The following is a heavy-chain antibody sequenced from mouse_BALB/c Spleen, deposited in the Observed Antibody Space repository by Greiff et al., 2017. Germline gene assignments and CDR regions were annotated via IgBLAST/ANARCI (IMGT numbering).Heavy chain of an antibody. D-gene: IGHD2-3*01. Sequence: EVKLMESGPSLVKPSQTLSLTCSVTGDSITSGYWNWIRKFPGNKLEYMGYISYSGSTYYNPSLKSRISITRDTSKNQYYLQLNSVTTEDTATYYCARSYDGYYLFDYWGQGTTLTVSS. CDR2: ISYSGST. V-gene: IGHV3-8*02. J-gene: IGHJ2*01. CDR1: GDSITSGY. CDR3: ARSYDGYYLFDY.